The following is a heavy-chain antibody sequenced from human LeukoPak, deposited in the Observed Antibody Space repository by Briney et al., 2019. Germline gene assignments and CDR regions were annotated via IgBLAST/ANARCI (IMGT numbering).Heavy chain of an antibody. CDR2: INPNSGGT. CDR3: ARDHPSTYCGGDCYFPDFDY. Sequence: ASVKVSCKASGYTFTSYYMHWVRQAPGQGLEWMGWINPNSGGTNYAQKFQGRVTMTRDTSISTAYMELSRLRSDDTAVYYCARDHPSTYCGGDCYFPDFDYWGQGTLVTVSS. J-gene: IGHJ4*02. CDR1: GYTFTSYY. D-gene: IGHD2-21*02. V-gene: IGHV1-2*02.